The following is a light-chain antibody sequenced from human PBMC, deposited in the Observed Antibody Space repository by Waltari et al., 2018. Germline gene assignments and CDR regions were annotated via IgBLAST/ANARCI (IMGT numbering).Light chain of an antibody. CDR2: GAS. Sequence: SPGERATLSCRASQSVSNSFLAWYQQKPGQAPRLLIYGASSRATGIPGRFSGSGSGTDFTLTISRLEPEDFTVYYCQQYGSSPETFGQGTKVEIK. V-gene: IGKV3-20*01. CDR1: QSVSNSF. CDR3: QQYGSSPET. J-gene: IGKJ1*01.